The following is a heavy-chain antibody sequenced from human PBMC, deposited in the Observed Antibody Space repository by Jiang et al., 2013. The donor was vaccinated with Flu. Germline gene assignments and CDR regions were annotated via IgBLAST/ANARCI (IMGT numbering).Heavy chain of an antibody. V-gene: IGHV3-33*01. D-gene: IGHD2-15*01. J-gene: IGHJ5*02. Sequence: VQLLESGGGVVQPGRSLRLSCAASGFTFSSYGMHWVRQAPGKGLEWVAVIWYDGSNKYYADSVKGRFTISRDNSKNTLYLQMNSLRAEDTAVYYCARDLWSYSEDENWFDPWGQGTLVTVSS. CDR1: GFTFSSYG. CDR3: ARDLWSYSEDENWFDP. CDR2: IWYDGSNK.